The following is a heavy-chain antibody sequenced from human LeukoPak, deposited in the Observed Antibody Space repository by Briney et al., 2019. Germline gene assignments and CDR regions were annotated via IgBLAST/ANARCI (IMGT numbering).Heavy chain of an antibody. V-gene: IGHV2-70*04. Sequence: SGPTLVNPTQTLTLTCTFSGFSLSTSGMRVSWIRQPPGKALEWLARIDWDDDKFYSTSLKTRLTISKDTSKNQVVLTMTNMDPVDTATYYCARTPYCGGDCYVDHWGQGTLVTVSS. CDR2: IDWDDDK. J-gene: IGHJ4*02. CDR1: GFSLSTSGMR. CDR3: ARTPYCGGDCYVDH. D-gene: IGHD2-21*02.